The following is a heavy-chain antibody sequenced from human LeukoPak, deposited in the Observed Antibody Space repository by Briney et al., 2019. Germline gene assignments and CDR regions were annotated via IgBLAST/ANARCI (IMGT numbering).Heavy chain of an antibody. Sequence: GGSLRLSCAASGFTVSSNYMSWVRQAPGKGLEWVSVIYSGGSTYYADSVKGRFTISRDNSKNTLYLQMNSLRAEDTAVYYCARVSSIAARPAYYYYYMDVWGKGTTVTVSS. V-gene: IGHV3-66*02. CDR3: ARVSSIAARPAYYYYYMDV. D-gene: IGHD6-6*01. CDR2: IYSGGST. J-gene: IGHJ6*03. CDR1: GFTVSSNY.